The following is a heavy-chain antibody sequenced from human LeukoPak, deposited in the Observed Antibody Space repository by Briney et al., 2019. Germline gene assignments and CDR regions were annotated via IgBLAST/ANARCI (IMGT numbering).Heavy chain of an antibody. CDR2: ISGSGGSI. V-gene: IGHV3-23*01. CDR1: GFTFSSYA. J-gene: IGHJ4*02. Sequence: PGGSLRLSCAASGFTFSSYAMSWVRQAPGKGLEWVSAISGSGGSIYYADSVKGRFTISRDNSKNTLYLQMNSLRAEDTAVYYCAYDSSGYYSFDYWGQGTLVTVSS. CDR3: AYDSSGYYSFDY. D-gene: IGHD3-22*01.